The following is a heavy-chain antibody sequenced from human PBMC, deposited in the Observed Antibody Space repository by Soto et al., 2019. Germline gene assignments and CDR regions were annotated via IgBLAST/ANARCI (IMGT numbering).Heavy chain of an antibody. V-gene: IGHV1-18*01. J-gene: IGHJ4*02. CDR3: ARDAPTIAAQDDY. D-gene: IGHD6-13*01. CDR2: ISAYNGNT. CDR1: GYTFTSYG. Sequence: QVQLVQSGAEVKKPGASVKVSCKASGYTFTSYGITWVRQAPGQGLEWMGWISAYNGNTNYAEKLQGRVTMTTDTSTSIAYMELRRLRSDDTAVYYCARDAPTIAAQDDYWGQGTLVNVSS.